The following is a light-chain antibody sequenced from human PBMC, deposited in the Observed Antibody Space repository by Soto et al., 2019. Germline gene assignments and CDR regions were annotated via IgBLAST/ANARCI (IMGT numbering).Light chain of an antibody. V-gene: IGLV1-44*01. CDR1: SSNIGSQT. J-gene: IGLJ3*02. CDR3: AAWDDSLNGWV. CDR2: NNN. Sequence: QPVLTQPPSVSGTPGQRVTISCSGSSSNIGSQTVSWYQQLPGTAPKLLIYNNNERPSGVPDRFSGSKSGTSASLAISGLQSADEADYYCAAWDDSLNGWVFGGGTKLTVL.